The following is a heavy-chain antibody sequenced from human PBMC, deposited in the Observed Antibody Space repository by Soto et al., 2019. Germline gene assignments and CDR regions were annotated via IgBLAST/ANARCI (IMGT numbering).Heavy chain of an antibody. D-gene: IGHD2-2*02. J-gene: IGHJ5*02. CDR2: INHSGST. CDR1: GGSFSGYY. Sequence: SETLSLTCAVYGGSFSGYYWSWIRQPPGKGLEWIGEINHSGSTNYNPSLKSRVTISVDTSKNQFSLKLSSVTAADTAVYYCARRYCSSTSCYTWNWFDPWGQGTLVTVSS. V-gene: IGHV4-34*01. CDR3: ARRYCSSTSCYTWNWFDP.